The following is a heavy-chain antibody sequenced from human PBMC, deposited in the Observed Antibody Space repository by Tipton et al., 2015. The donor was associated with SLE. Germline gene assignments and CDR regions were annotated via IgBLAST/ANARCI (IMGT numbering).Heavy chain of an antibody. CDR3: ARGLNDYVWGSSFDY. V-gene: IGHV4-61*01. J-gene: IGHJ4*02. CDR2: IYYSGST. CDR1: GGSIYSDTYS. Sequence: TLSLTCAVSGGSIYSDTYSWSWIRQPPGKGLEWIGYIYYSGSTNYNSSLKSRVTISVDTSKNQFSLNLSSVTAADTAVYYCARGLNDYVWGSSFDYWGQGTLVTVSS. D-gene: IGHD3-16*01.